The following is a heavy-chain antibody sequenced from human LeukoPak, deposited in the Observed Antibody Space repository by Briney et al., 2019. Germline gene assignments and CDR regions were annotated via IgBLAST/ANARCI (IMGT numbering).Heavy chain of an antibody. CDR2: IIPILGIA. D-gene: IGHD6-13*01. V-gene: IGHV1-69*04. CDR1: GGTFSSYA. CDR3: AKDREAAAAAPES. Sequence: GASVKVSCKASGGTFSSYAISWVRQAPGQGLEWMGRIIPILGIANYAQKFQGRVTITADKSTSTAYMELSSLRSEDTAVYYCAKDREAAAAAPESWGQGTLVTVSS. J-gene: IGHJ5*02.